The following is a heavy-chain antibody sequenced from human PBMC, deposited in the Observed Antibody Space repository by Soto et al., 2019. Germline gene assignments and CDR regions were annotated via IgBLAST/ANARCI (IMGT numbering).Heavy chain of an antibody. CDR1: GYTFTDYF. CDR2: INPNSRGT. V-gene: IGHV1-2*02. CDR3: ARVTLKAGNWFDP. Sequence: QVQLVQSGAEVKRPGASVKVSCKASGYTFTDYFIHWVRQAPGQGFEWMGWINPNSRGTNYAQKFQGRVTMTRDTFNSTAYMELRGLRSDDTAVYYCARVTLKAGNWFDPWGQGTLVTVSS. J-gene: IGHJ5*02.